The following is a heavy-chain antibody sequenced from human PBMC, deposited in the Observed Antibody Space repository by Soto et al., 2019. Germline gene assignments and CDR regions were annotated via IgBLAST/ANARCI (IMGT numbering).Heavy chain of an antibody. D-gene: IGHD1-1*01. CDR2: INPNSGVT. CDR3: ARDPTTPTGYFQH. J-gene: IGHJ1*01. V-gene: IGHV1-2*04. Sequence: QGQLVQSGAEVKKPGASVKVSCKASGYTFIAYYIHWVRQAPGQGLEWLGCINPNSGVTNYAQQFQGWVTMTRDTSINTAYMELSRLKSDDTAVYYCARDPTTPTGYFQHWGQGTLVTVS. CDR1: GYTFIAYY.